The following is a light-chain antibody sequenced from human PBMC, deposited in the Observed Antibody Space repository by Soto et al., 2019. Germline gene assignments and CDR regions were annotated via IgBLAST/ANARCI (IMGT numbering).Light chain of an antibody. CDR3: QSYDSRLSGSRV. CDR1: SSNIGAGYD. V-gene: IGLV1-40*01. Sequence: QPRSECGSRWSPVTFLKTGSSSNIGAGYDVHWYQQLPGTAPKLLIYGNDNRPSGVPDRFSGSKSDTSASLAITGLQAEDEADYYCQSYDSRLSGSRVFGTGTKVTVL. J-gene: IGLJ1*01. CDR2: GND.